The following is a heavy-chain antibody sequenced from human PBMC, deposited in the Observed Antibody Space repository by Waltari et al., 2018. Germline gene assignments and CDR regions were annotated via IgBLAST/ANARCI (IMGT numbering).Heavy chain of an antibody. Sequence: QVQLVQSGAEVKKPGSSVKVSCKASGGTFSSYAIRWVRQSPGQGLEWMGGIIPIFGTANYAQKFQGRVTITADESTSTAYMELSSLRSEDTAVYYCARRRGRSSGWWFFDYWGQGTLVTVSS. D-gene: IGHD6-19*01. CDR1: GGTFSSYA. V-gene: IGHV1-69*01. J-gene: IGHJ4*02. CDR2: IIPIFGTA. CDR3: ARRRGRSSGWWFFDY.